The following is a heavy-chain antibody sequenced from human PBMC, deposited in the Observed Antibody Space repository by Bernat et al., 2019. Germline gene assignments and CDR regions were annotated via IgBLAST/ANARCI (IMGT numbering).Heavy chain of an antibody. V-gene: IGHV3-48*03. J-gene: IGHJ4*02. CDR2: ISSGGRTI. Sequence: EVQLVESGGGLVQPGGSLRLSCAASGFAFSSYEMNWVRQAPGKGLEWVSSISSGGRTIYYADSVRGRFTISRDNARNSLYLQMNSLRAEDTAVYYCASDVVGQYSSWSSEEMDYWGQGTLVTVSS. CDR1: GFAFSSYE. D-gene: IGHD6-6*01. CDR3: ASDVVGQYSSWSSEEMDY.